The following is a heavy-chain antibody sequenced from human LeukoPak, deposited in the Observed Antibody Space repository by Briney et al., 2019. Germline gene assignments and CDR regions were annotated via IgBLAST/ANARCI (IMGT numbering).Heavy chain of an antibody. CDR2: INTNSGGT. V-gene: IGHV1-2*02. D-gene: IGHD2-15*01. Sequence: ASVKVSCKASGYTFTGYYMHCVRQAPGQGLEWMGWINTNSGGTNYAQKFQGRVTMTRDTSISTAYMELSRLRSDDTAVYYCATGAPCSGGSCYSVLDYWGQGTLVTVSS. CDR1: GYTFTGYY. CDR3: ATGAPCSGGSCYSVLDY. J-gene: IGHJ4*02.